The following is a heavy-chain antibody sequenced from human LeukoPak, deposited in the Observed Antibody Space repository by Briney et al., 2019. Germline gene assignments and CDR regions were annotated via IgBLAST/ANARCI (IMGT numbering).Heavy chain of an antibody. J-gene: IGHJ5*02. CDR1: GGSISSSSYY. CDR2: IYYSGST. CDR3: ARNQAAAGPNWFDP. D-gene: IGHD6-13*01. Sequence: SETLSLACTVSGGSISSSSYYWGWIRQPPGKGLEWIGSIYYSGSTYYNPSLKSRVTISVDTSKNQFSLKLSSVTAADTAVYYCARNQAAAGPNWFDPWGQGTLVTVSS. V-gene: IGHV4-39*07.